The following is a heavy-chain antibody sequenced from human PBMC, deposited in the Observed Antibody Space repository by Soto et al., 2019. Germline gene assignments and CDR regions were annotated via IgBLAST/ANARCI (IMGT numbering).Heavy chain of an antibody. J-gene: IGHJ6*02. CDR2: IIPIFGTA. Sequence: SVKVSCKASGGTFSSYAISWVRQAPGQGLEWMGGIIPIFGTANYAQKFQGRVTITADESTSTAYMELSSLRSEDTAVYYCARGGGGYCSGGSCRVDTAMVRFHVWGQGTTVTVSS. CDR1: GGTFSSYA. V-gene: IGHV1-69*13. D-gene: IGHD2-15*01. CDR3: ARGGGGYCSGGSCRVDTAMVRFHV.